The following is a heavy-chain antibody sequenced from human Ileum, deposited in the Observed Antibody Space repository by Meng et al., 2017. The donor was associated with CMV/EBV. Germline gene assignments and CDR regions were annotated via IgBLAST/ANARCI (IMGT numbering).Heavy chain of an antibody. CDR2: VKSKPDGGTT. J-gene: IGHJ3*02. V-gene: IGHV3-15*07. CDR1: GFTFSNSW. CDR3: ATGDFGSFEI. D-gene: IGHD3-16*01. Sequence: LSLTCAASGFTFSNSWMNWVRQAPGKGLEWVGRVKSKPDGGTTEYAAPVKGRLSISRDDSRKTLYLQMNSLKTEDTAMYYCATGDFGSFEIWGQGTMVTVSS.